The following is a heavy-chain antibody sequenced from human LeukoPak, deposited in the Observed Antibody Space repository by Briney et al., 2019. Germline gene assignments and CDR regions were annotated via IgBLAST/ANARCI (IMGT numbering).Heavy chain of an antibody. V-gene: IGHV4-59*01. J-gene: IGHJ6*03. CDR1: GGSISSYY. D-gene: IGHD2-2*01. Sequence: PSETLSLTCTVSGGSISSYYWSWIRQPPGKGLEWIGYIYYSGSTSYNPSLKSRVTISVDTSKNQFSLKLSPVTAADTAVYYCARESPDQYCSSTSCYLIYYHYYMDVWGKGTTVTVSS. CDR3: ARESPDQYCSSTSCYLIYYHYYMDV. CDR2: IYYSGST.